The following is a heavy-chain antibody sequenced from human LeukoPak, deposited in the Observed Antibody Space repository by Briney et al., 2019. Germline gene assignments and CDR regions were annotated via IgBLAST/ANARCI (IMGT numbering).Heavy chain of an antibody. Sequence: PSETLSLTCTVSGGSLSSSRYYWGWIRHPPGKGLEWIGSIYYSGSTYYNPSLKSPVTISVDTYKTECSLKPSSVTAADTAVYYCARQDSYVYKYWGEGTLVSVSS. D-gene: IGHD5-18*01. CDR2: IYYSGST. V-gene: IGHV4-39*01. CDR1: GGSLSSSRYY. CDR3: ARQDSYVYKY. J-gene: IGHJ4*02.